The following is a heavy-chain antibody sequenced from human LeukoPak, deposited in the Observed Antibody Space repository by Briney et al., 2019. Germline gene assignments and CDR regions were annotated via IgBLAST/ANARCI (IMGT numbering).Heavy chain of an antibody. Sequence: GGSLRLSCAATGYTFSSYAMSWVRQAPGKGLEWVSSISSSSSYIYYADSVKGRFTISRDNAKNSLYLQMNSLRAEDTAVYYCARDGNNYDILTGLNWFDHWGQGTLVTVSS. J-gene: IGHJ5*02. V-gene: IGHV3-21*01. CDR1: GYTFSSYA. D-gene: IGHD3-9*01. CDR2: ISSSSSYI. CDR3: ARDGNNYDILTGLNWFDH.